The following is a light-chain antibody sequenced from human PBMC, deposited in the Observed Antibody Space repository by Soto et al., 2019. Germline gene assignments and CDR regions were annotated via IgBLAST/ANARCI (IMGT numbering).Light chain of an antibody. CDR2: EVS. Sequence: QSALTQPPSASGSPGQSVTISCTGTSSDVGGYNYVSWYQQHPGKAPKLMISEVSKRPSGVPDRFSGSKSGNTASLTVSGLQAEEEADYYCSSYADSIVLFGGGTKLTV. V-gene: IGLV2-8*01. CDR3: SSYADSIVL. J-gene: IGLJ2*01. CDR1: SSDVGGYNY.